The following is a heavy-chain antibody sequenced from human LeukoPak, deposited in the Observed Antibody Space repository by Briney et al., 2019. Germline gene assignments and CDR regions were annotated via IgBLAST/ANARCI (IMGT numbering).Heavy chain of an antibody. CDR1: GPSISNYY. CDR2: IHSSGGS. V-gene: IGHV4-4*09. J-gene: IGHJ4*02. CDR3: ARLGSYHDF. Sequence: SETLSLTCTVSGPSISNYYWSWIRQTPEKGLEWMGHIHSSGGSSYYPSLKSRLTLSIDTSRNQLSLKLPSVTAADTAVYFCARLGSYHDFWGQGALVTVSS. D-gene: IGHD1-26*01.